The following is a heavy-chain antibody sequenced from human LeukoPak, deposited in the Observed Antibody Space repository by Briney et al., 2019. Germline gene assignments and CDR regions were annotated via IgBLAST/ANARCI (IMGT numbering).Heavy chain of an antibody. V-gene: IGHV3-23*01. Sequence: PGGSLRLSCAASGFTFSTYAMSWVRQAPGKGLEWVSGFSGSGGTTYYADSVEGRFTISRDNSKNTLYLQMNSLRAEDTAVYYCARDVEMDYWGQGTLVTVSS. D-gene: IGHD5-24*01. CDR1: GFTFSTYA. CDR2: FSGSGGTT. J-gene: IGHJ4*02. CDR3: ARDVEMDY.